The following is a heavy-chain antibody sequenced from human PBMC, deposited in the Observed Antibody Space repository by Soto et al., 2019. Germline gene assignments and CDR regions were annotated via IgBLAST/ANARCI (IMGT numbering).Heavy chain of an antibody. CDR3: ARVEGDYDFWSGYEYYFDY. CDR2: IYHSGST. D-gene: IGHD3-3*01. CDR1: GYSISSGYY. V-gene: IGHV4-38-2*01. Sequence: SETLSLPCAVSGYSISSGYYWGWIRQPPGKGLEWIGSIYHSGSTYYNPSLKSRVTISVDTSKNQFSLKLSSVTAADTAVYYCARVEGDYDFWSGYEYYFDYWGQGTLVTVSS. J-gene: IGHJ4*02.